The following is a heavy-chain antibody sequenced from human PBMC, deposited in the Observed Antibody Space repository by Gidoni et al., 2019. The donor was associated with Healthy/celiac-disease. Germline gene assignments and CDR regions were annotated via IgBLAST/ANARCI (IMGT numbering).Heavy chain of an antibody. CDR2: INYSGRT. CDR3: ERDLFPKNENWFDP. V-gene: IGHV4-59*01. J-gene: IGHJ5*02. CDR1: GGPSSSYY. D-gene: IGHD1-1*01. Sequence: QVQLQESGPGLVKPSETLSLTFTVSGGPSSSYYWSWIRQPPGKGMEWIGYINYSGRTNYNHALKRRVTITGDTSKNRFCLKPSSVTTADTAVYYCERDLFPKNENWFDPWGQGTLVTVSS.